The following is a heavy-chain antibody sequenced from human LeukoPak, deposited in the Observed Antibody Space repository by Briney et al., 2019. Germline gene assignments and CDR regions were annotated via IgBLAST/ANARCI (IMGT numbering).Heavy chain of an antibody. CDR2: INHSGST. Sequence: SETLSLTCAVYGGSFSGYYWSWIRQPPGKGLEWIGEINHSGSTNYNPSLKSRVTISVDTSKNQFSLKLSSVTAADTAVYYCARSRTYYYDSSGYWGVRVESYYFDYWGQGTLVTVSS. V-gene: IGHV4-34*01. D-gene: IGHD3-22*01. CDR1: GGSFSGYY. J-gene: IGHJ4*02. CDR3: ARSRTYYYDSSGYWGVRVESYYFDY.